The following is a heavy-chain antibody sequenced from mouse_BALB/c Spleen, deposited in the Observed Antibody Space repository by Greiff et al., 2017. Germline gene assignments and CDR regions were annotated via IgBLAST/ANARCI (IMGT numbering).Heavy chain of an antibody. Sequence: VQLQQSGAELAKPGASVKMSCKASGYTFTSYWMHWVKQRPGQGLEWIGYINPSTGYTEYNQKFKDKATLTADKSSSTAYMQLSSLTSEDSAVYYCARSSGFYAMDYWGQGTSVTVSS. CDR2: INPSTGYT. CDR1: GYTFTSYW. J-gene: IGHJ4*01. V-gene: IGHV1-7*01. D-gene: IGHD1-3*01. CDR3: ARSSGFYAMDY.